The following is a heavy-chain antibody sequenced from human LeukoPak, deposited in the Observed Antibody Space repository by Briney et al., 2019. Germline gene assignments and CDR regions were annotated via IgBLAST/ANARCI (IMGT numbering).Heavy chain of an antibody. Sequence: PGGSLRLSCAASGFTFSNYGMHWVRQAPGKGPEWVALIWYDGSNKYYTDSVKGRLTISRDNSKDTLFLQMNGLRAEDTAVYYCAREGPRGNSQFDYWGQGTLVTVSS. CDR2: IWYDGSNK. CDR1: GFTFSNYG. J-gene: IGHJ4*02. V-gene: IGHV3-33*01. CDR3: AREGPRGNSQFDY. D-gene: IGHD2/OR15-2a*01.